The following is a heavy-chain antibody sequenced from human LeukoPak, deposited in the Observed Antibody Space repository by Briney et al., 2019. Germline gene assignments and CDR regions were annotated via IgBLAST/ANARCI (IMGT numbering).Heavy chain of an antibody. J-gene: IGHJ4*02. CDR1: GFTFSSYG. CDR2: VAYDGSNE. Sequence: GGSLRLSCQVSGFTFSSYGMNWVRQAPGKGLDWVAGVAYDGSNENYAESVKGRFTISRDNSKNMLYLQMNSLRAEDTAVYFCARPSGSVTIFGVVDYFDYWGPGTLVTVSS. D-gene: IGHD3-3*01. CDR3: ARPSGSVTIFGVVDYFDY. V-gene: IGHV3-30*04.